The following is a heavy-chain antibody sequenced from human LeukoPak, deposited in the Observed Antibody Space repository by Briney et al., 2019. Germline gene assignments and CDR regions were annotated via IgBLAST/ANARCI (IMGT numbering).Heavy chain of an antibody. CDR3: ARRGPAAGTDY. CDR2: ISSSSSTI. V-gene: IGHV3-48*01. CDR1: GFTFSSYS. Sequence: PGGSLRLSCAASGFTFSSYSMNWVRQAPGKGREWVSYISSSSSTIYYADSVKGRFTISRDNAKNSLYLQMNSLRAEDTAVYYCARRGPAAGTDYWGQGTLVTVSS. J-gene: IGHJ4*02. D-gene: IGHD6-13*01.